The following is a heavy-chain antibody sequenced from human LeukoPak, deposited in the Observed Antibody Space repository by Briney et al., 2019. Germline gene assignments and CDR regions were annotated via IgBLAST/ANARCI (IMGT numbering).Heavy chain of an antibody. CDR2: INHSGST. V-gene: IGHV4-34*01. D-gene: IGHD4-11*01. CDR3: ARKTTVTPRYYYYYYMDV. J-gene: IGHJ6*03. CDR1: GGSFSGYY. Sequence: SETLALTCAVYGGSFSGYYWSWIRQPPGKALEWIGEINHSGSTNYNPSLKSRVTISVDTSKNQFSLKLSSVTAADTAVYYCARKTTVTPRYYYYYYMDVWGKGTTVTVSS.